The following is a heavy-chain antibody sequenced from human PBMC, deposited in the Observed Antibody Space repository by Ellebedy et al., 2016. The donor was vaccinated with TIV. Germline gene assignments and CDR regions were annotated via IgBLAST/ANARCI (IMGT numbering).Heavy chain of an antibody. D-gene: IGHD4-23*01. CDR3: ASPTTVVYDAFDI. V-gene: IGHV5-51*01. CDR2: IYPSDSDT. J-gene: IGHJ3*02. CDR1: GYSFTSYW. Sequence: GESLKISCKGSGYSFTSYWIGWVRQMPGKGLEWMGIIYPSDSDTRYSPSFQGQVTMSADKSISTAYLQWSSLKASDTAMYYCASPTTVVYDAFDIWGQGTMVTVSS.